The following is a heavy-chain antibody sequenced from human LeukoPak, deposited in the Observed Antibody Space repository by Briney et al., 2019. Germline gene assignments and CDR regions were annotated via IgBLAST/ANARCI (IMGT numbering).Heavy chain of an antibody. Sequence: PGGSLRLSCAASGFTFSSNAMSWVRQAPGKGLEWVSAISGSGGSTYYADSVKGRFTISRDNSKNTLYLQMNSLRAEDTAVYYCAKGSSNSEVSTDYWGQGTLVTVSS. CDR2: ISGSGGST. V-gene: IGHV3-23*01. D-gene: IGHD4-11*01. J-gene: IGHJ4*02. CDR3: AKGSSNSEVSTDY. CDR1: GFTFSSNA.